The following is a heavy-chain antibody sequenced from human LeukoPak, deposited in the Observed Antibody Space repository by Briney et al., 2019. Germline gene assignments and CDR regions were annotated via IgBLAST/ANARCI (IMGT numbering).Heavy chain of an antibody. CDR2: IYYTGST. CDR1: GGSISSYY. V-gene: IGHV4-59*01. Sequence: SETLSLTCSVSGGSISSYYWSWIRQPPGKGLEWIGYIYYTGSTSYNPSLKSRVTISMDTSKNQFSLKLNSVTAADTAVYYCASDGGHWGQGTLVTVSS. CDR3: ASDGGH. J-gene: IGHJ4*02. D-gene: IGHD3-16*01.